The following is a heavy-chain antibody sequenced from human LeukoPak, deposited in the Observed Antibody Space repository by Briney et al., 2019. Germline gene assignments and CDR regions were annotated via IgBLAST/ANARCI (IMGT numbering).Heavy chain of an antibody. CDR2: IRYSGRT. Sequence: SETLSLTCTVSGGSISSYYWSWIRQPPGKGLEWIGSIRYSGRTYYKPSLKSRVTLSVDTSKNQLLLNLRSVTAADTAMYYCAREFNGSPDYLGQGTLVTVSS. CDR3: AREFNGSPDY. D-gene: IGHD3-10*01. J-gene: IGHJ4*02. CDR1: GGSISSYY. V-gene: IGHV4-59*05.